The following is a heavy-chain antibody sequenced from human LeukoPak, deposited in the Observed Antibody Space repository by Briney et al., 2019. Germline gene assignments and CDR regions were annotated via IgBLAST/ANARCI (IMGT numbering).Heavy chain of an antibody. D-gene: IGHD4-17*01. J-gene: IGHJ4*02. CDR1: GFTFSSYA. CDR3: VKGLTVTTYDLDY. V-gene: IGHV3-23*01. CDR2: ISGSGGST. Sequence: HTGGSLRLSCAASGFTFSSYAMSWVRQAPGKGLEWVSAISGSGGSTYYADSVKGRFTISRDNSKNTLYLQMSSLRAEDTAVYYCVKGLTVTTYDLDYWGQGTLVTVSS.